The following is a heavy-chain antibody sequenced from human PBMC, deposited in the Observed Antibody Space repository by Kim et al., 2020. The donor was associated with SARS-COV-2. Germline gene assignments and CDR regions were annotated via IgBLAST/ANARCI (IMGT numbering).Heavy chain of an antibody. V-gene: IGHV4-4*07. CDR2: IYTSGST. CDR3: AREAQSSYYYDSSGFDY. Sequence: SETLSLTCTVSGGSISSYYWSWIRQPAGKGLEWIGRIYTSGSTNYNPSLKSRVTMSVDTSKNQFSLKLSSVTAADTAVYYCAREAQSSYYYDSSGFDYWGQGTLVTVSS. J-gene: IGHJ4*02. D-gene: IGHD3-22*01. CDR1: GGSISSYY.